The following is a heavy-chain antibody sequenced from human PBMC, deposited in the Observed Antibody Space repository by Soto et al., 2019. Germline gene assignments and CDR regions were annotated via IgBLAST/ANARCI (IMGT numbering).Heavy chain of an antibody. Sequence: QVQLVQSGAEVKKPGASVKVSCKASGYTFTSYGISWVRQAPGQGLEWMGWISAYNGNTNYAQKVLGRVTMTTYTSTSTAYMELSRLISDDTAVYYCARVQIPDWWFDPWGQGTLVTVSS. CDR2: ISAYNGNT. J-gene: IGHJ5*02. CDR3: ARVQIPDWWFDP. CDR1: GYTFTSYG. V-gene: IGHV1-18*01. D-gene: IGHD2-21*01.